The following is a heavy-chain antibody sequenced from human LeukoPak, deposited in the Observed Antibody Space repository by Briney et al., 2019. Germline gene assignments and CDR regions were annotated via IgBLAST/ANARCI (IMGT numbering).Heavy chain of an antibody. CDR2: IYYSGST. CDR3: ARNLLEWLLPSDDAFDI. D-gene: IGHD3-3*01. V-gene: IGHV4-61*01. Sequence: SETLPLTCTVSGGSVSSGSYYWSWIRQPPGKGLEWIGYIYYSGSTNYNPSLKSRVTISVDTSKNQFSLKLSSVTAADTAVYYCARNLLEWLLPSDDAFDIWGQGTMVTVSS. J-gene: IGHJ3*02. CDR1: GGSVSSGSYY.